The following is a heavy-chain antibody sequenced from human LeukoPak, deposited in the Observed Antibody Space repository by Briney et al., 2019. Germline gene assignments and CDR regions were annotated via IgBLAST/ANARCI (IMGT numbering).Heavy chain of an antibody. CDR3: ARDPPTDSNWYPDY. D-gene: IGHD6-13*01. J-gene: IGHJ4*01. CDR2: INQEASHK. CDR1: GCIFPTYW. V-gene: IGHV3-7*01. Sequence: PGGSLRLSCAASGCIFPTYWMSWVRQAPGKGLEWVADINQEASHKNHVESVTGRFTLSRANANSFLFLQINDLRAEDTAIYYCARDPPTDSNWYPDYWGHRTPLAVSS.